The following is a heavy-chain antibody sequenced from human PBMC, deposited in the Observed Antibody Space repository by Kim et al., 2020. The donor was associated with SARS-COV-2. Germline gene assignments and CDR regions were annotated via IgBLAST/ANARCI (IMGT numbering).Heavy chain of an antibody. D-gene: IGHD2-2*01. CDR2: IIPRSGST. CDR1: GYSFSDYY. V-gene: IGHV1-46*01. CDR3: VRDTRSDSNWFDP. Sequence: ASVKVSCKASGYSFSDYYIHWVRRAPGQGLEWMGLIIPRSGSTSYAHSFRGRITLTRDTSTGTVYMDLSSLTSEDTAVYYCVRDTRSDSNWFDPWGQGTLVTVSS. J-gene: IGHJ5*02.